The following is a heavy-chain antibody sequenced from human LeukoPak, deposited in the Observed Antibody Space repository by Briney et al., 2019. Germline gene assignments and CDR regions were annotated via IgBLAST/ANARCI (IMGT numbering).Heavy chain of an antibody. CDR1: GFTVSSNY. V-gene: IGHV3-53*04. Sequence: PGGSLRLPCAASGFTVSSNYMSWVRQAPGKGLEWASVIYSGGSTYYADSVKGRLTISRHNSKNTLYLQMNSLRAEDTAVYYCASSASGSYNYWGQGTLVTVSS. J-gene: IGHJ4*02. CDR3: ASSASGSYNY. D-gene: IGHD1-26*01. CDR2: IYSGGST.